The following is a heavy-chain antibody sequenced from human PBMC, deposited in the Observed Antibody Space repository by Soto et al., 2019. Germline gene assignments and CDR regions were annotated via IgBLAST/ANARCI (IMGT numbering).Heavy chain of an antibody. J-gene: IGHJ5*02. Sequence: QVQLQESCPGLVKPSQTLSLTCTVSGASISSADYFWSWIRQPPGQGLEWIGYNYYSGNIFYNPSLECRVTISVDTSKNQFSLKLTSVTAADTAVYYCARQRTVFFARPGDWLDPWGQGTLVTVSS. CDR1: GASISSADYF. V-gene: IGHV4-30-4*01. D-gene: IGHD3-3*01. CDR2: NYYSGNI. CDR3: ARQRTVFFARPGDWLDP.